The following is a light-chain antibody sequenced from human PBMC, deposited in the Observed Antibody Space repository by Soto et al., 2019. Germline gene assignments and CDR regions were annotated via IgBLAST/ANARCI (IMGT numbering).Light chain of an antibody. Sequence: DIQMTQSPSSVSASVGDRVTITCRASQGIGSWLAWYQHKPGKAPKLLIYAASNLQGGVPSRLSGSGSGTDFALTINSLQPEDFATYYCQQTNTFPSTFGQGTRLEIK. J-gene: IGKJ5*01. CDR3: QQTNTFPST. V-gene: IGKV1D-12*01. CDR1: QGIGSW. CDR2: AAS.